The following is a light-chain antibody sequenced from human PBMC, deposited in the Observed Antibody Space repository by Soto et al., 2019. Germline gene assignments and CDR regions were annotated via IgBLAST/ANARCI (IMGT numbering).Light chain of an antibody. J-gene: IGKJ4*01. Sequence: DIVMTQSPDSLAVSLGERATINCKSSRSLLHGSNNENFLAWYQQRPGQPPKLLFYWASTRQSGVPERFSGSGSETDFTLTISSLRAEDVAVYYCQQYFGMPLTFGGGTKVEIK. CDR3: QQYFGMPLT. CDR1: RSLLHGSNNENF. V-gene: IGKV4-1*01. CDR2: WAS.